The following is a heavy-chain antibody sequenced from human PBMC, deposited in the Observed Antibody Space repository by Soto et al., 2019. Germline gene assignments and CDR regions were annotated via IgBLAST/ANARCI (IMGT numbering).Heavy chain of an antibody. CDR3: AKWAGTYGDYARYFHY. CDR2: ILAVDGIT. V-gene: IGHV3-23*01. D-gene: IGHD4-17*01. J-gene: IGHJ1*01. Sequence: EVQLLESGGGLVQPGGSLRLSCAASGFSFSSYGMSWVRQAPGKGPEWVATILAVDGITDYADAVRGRFTISRDNSKNMLHLQMNGLRAEDTAVYYCAKWAGTYGDYARYFHYWGQGTRVTVSS. CDR1: GFSFSSYG.